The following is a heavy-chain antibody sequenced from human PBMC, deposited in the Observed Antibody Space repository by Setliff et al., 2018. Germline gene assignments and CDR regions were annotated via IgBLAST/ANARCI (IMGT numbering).Heavy chain of an antibody. CDR1: GGSISSGSYY. CDR3: ARHLLVQGTYHFDY. Sequence: PSETLSLTCSVSGGSISSGSYYWGWIRQSPGKGLEWLGSMYYSGSTYYNPSLKGRVTLSVDTTKNQFSPKLTSMTAADTAVYFCARHLLVQGTYHFDYWGQGSPVTVSS. CDR2: MYYSGST. J-gene: IGHJ4*02. V-gene: IGHV4-39*01. D-gene: IGHD3-10*01.